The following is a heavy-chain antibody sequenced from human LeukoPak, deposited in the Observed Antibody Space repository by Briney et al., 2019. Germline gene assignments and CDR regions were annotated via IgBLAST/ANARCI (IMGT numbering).Heavy chain of an antibody. CDR1: GGTFSSYA. CDR3: ARCSPGDSSNFYAVLQY. Sequence: SVKVSCKASGGTFSSYAVSWVRLTPGQGLEWLGGIIPVFGTTTYAQKFQAKVTMTAEKSTNTAYLEISSLTSDDTAVYYCARCSPGDSSNFYAVLQYWGQGTQVTVST. J-gene: IGHJ4*02. D-gene: IGHD3-22*01. V-gene: IGHV1-69*06. CDR2: IIPVFGTT.